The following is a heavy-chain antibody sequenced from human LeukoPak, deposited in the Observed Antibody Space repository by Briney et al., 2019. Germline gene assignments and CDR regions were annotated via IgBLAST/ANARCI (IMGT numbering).Heavy chain of an antibody. CDR3: ASLWEGGY. D-gene: IGHD3-16*01. CDR2: ISSSSTYI. Sequence: GGSLRLSCAASGFTFSSYSMNWVRQAPGKGLEWVSSISSSSTYIYYADSVRGRFTISRDDAQNSLYLQMNSLRDEDTAIYFCASLWEGGYWGQGTLVTVSS. CDR1: GFTFSSYS. J-gene: IGHJ4*02. V-gene: IGHV3-21*06.